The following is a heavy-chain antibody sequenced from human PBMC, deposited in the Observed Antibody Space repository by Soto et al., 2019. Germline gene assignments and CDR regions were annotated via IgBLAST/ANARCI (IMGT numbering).Heavy chain of an antibody. V-gene: IGHV1-18*04. D-gene: IGHD2-8*01. CDR2: ISAYNGNT. J-gene: IGHJ5*02. CDR3: ARGHPGYCTNGVCYSAYNWFDP. Sequence: ASVKVSCKASGYTFTSYGISWVRQAPGQGLEWMGWISAYNGNTNYAQKLQGRVTMTTDTSTSTAYMELRSLRSDDTAVYYCARGHPGYCTNGVCYSAYNWFDPWGQGTLVTVSP. CDR1: GYTFTSYG.